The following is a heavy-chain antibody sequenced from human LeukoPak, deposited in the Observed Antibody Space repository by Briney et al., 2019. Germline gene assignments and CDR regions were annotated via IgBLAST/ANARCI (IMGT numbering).Heavy chain of an antibody. Sequence: GGSLRLSCEASGFAFSGYAMHWVRQDPRRGLEWVAVISFDGKDKYERDSVRGRFTISRDDYKNTLYLQMDNLRTEDTAIYYCASGSGYTFGFPAYWGQGTLVTVSS. CDR3: ASGSGYTFGFPAY. CDR1: GFAFSGYA. J-gene: IGHJ4*02. D-gene: IGHD3-3*01. CDR2: ISFDGKDK. V-gene: IGHV3-30*04.